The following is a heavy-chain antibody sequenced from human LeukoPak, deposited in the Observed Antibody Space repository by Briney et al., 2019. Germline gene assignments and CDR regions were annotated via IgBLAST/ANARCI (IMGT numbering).Heavy chain of an antibody. CDR1: GYTFTSYY. Sequence: ASVKVSCKTSGYTFTSYYMHWVRQAPGQGLEWMGIINPSGASTSYAHYAQKFQGRVTMTRDMSTSTVYMEVSSLRSEDTAVYYCARGLVIIVATMLVEDQNWFDPWGQGTLVTVSS. V-gene: IGHV1-46*01. CDR3: ARGLVIIVATMLVEDQNWFDP. J-gene: IGHJ5*02. CDR2: INPSGAST. D-gene: IGHD5-12*01.